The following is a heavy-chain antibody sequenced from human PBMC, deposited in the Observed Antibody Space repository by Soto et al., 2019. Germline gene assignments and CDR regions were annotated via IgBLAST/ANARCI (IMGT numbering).Heavy chain of an antibody. Sequence: PSETLSLTCAVYGESFSGYYWSWVRQPPGKGLEWIGEINHSGSTKYNPSLKSRVTISVDTSKRQFSLKLNSVTAADSAVYFCARLEGLATISYYFDFWGQGALVTVSS. CDR2: INHSGST. CDR1: GESFSGYY. D-gene: IGHD3-9*01. J-gene: IGHJ4*02. V-gene: IGHV4-34*01. CDR3: ARLEGLATISYYFDF.